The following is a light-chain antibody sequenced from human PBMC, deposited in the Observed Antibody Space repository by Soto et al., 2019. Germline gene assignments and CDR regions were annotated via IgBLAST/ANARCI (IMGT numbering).Light chain of an antibody. Sequence: IVLTQSPGTLSLSPWERGTLSCRASQNLGTLYLAWFQQKSGQAPRLLIYSASSRATGIPDRFSGRGSGTEFTLTISRLEPEDIAVYYCQQYGSSPLTFGGGTKVDIK. CDR3: QQYGSSPLT. V-gene: IGKV3-20*01. CDR1: QNLGTLY. CDR2: SAS. J-gene: IGKJ4*01.